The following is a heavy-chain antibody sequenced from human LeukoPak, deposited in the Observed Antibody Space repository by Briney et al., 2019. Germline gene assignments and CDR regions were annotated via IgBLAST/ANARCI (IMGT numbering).Heavy chain of an antibody. V-gene: IGHV5-51*01. CDR1: GYSFKNYW. Sequence: GESLKISCKGSGYSFKNYWIAWVRQMPGKGLEWMGIIYPGDSNTSYNPSFQGQVTISADKSISTAYLQWSSLKASDTAEYYCARQGFVASYGVDVWGQGTTVTVAS. CDR2: IYPGDSNT. CDR3: ARQGFVASYGVDV. J-gene: IGHJ6*02.